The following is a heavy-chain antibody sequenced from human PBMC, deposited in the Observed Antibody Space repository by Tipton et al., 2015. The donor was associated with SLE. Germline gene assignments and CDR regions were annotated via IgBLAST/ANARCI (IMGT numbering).Heavy chain of an antibody. J-gene: IGHJ4*02. CDR3: ARDPTGTTGGYFDY. V-gene: IGHV4-59*01. CDR1: GGSISSDY. D-gene: IGHD1-1*01. Sequence: TLSLTCIVSGGSISSDYWSWIRQPPGKGLAWIGYIYYSGSTNYNPSLKSRVTISVDTSKNHFSLKLSSVTAADTAVYFCARDPTGTTGGYFDYWGQGTLVTVSS. CDR2: IYYSGST.